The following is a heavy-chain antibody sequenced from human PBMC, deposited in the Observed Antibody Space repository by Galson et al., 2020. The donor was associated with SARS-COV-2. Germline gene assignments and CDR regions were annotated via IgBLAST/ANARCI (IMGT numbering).Heavy chain of an antibody. CDR2: ISTSSSYT. J-gene: IGHJ6*02. D-gene: IGHD5-18*01. V-gene: IGHV3-21*01. CDR3: ARDEGIRGYNYGRLYYGMDV. Sequence: GESLKISCAASGFPFSTYSMNWVRLAPGKGLEWVSSISTSSSYTYYADSVKGRFSISRDNPRNSLYLQINSLRAEDTAVYYRARDEGIRGYNYGRLYYGMDVWGQGTTVTVSS. CDR1: GFPFSTYS.